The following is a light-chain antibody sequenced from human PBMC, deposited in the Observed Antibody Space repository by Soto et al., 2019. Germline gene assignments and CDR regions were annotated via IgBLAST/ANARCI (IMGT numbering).Light chain of an antibody. J-gene: IGKJ5*01. CDR1: QSITSY. V-gene: IGKV1-39*01. CDR2: AAS. CDR3: QQLFESPIT. Sequence: DIQMTQSPXSLSASVGARVTITCRASQSITSYLNWYQQRPRKAPKLLIYAASSLHRGVPSRFSGSGSGTEFSLTITSLQPEDFATYYCQQLFESPITFGQGTRLEIK.